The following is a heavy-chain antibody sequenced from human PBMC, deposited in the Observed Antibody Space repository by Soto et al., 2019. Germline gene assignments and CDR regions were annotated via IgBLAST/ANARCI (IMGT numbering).Heavy chain of an antibody. V-gene: IGHV3-15*07. Sequence: PGGSLRLSCAASGFTFSNAWMNWVRQAPGKGLEWVGRIKSKTDGGTTDYAAPVKGRFTISRDDSKNTLYPQMNSLKTEDTAVYYCTTGLGAGKPRAYGMDVWGQGTTVTVSS. CDR2: IKSKTDGGTT. CDR3: TTGLGAGKPRAYGMDV. D-gene: IGHD3-10*01. CDR1: GFTFSNAW. J-gene: IGHJ6*02.